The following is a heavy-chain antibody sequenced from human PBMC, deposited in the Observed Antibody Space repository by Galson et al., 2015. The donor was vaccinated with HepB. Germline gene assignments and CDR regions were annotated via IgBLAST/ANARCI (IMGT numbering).Heavy chain of an antibody. Sequence: SLRLSCAASGFTFSSYGMNWVRQAPGKGLEWVSSISSSSSYIYYADSVKGRFTISRDNAKNSLYLQMNSLRAEDTAVYYCARGPTVGYCTNGVCYDYYYGMDVWGQGTTVTVSS. J-gene: IGHJ6*02. CDR2: ISSSSSYI. CDR3: ARGPTVGYCTNGVCYDYYYGMDV. CDR1: GFTFSSYG. V-gene: IGHV3-21*01. D-gene: IGHD2-8*01.